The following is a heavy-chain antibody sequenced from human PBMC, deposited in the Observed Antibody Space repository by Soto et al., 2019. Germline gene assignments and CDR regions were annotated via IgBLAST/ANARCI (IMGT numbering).Heavy chain of an antibody. Sequence: SETLSLTCTVSGGSISSYYWSWIRQPPGKGLEWIGYIYYSGSTNYNPSLRSRVTISVDTSKNQFSLKLSSVTAADTAVYYCARDLRDYDILTGYSKGAEFDPWGQGTLVTVSS. V-gene: IGHV4-59*01. D-gene: IGHD3-9*01. CDR2: IYYSGST. J-gene: IGHJ5*02. CDR3: ARDLRDYDILTGYSKGAEFDP. CDR1: GGSISSYY.